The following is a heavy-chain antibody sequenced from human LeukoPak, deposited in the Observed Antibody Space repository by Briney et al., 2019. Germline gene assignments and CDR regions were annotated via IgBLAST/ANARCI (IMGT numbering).Heavy chain of an antibody. CDR2: IVGNGDST. CDR1: GFTFSSYG. Sequence: GGSLRLSCAASGFTFSSYGVSWVRHAPGKGPEWVSGIVGNGDSTYYADSVKGRFAISRDNSKNTLFLHMNSLRAEDTAVYYCAKSLEYSDSTGYLTRVFDYWGQGTLVTVSS. J-gene: IGHJ4*02. D-gene: IGHD3-22*01. CDR3: AKSLEYSDSTGYLTRVFDY. V-gene: IGHV3-23*01.